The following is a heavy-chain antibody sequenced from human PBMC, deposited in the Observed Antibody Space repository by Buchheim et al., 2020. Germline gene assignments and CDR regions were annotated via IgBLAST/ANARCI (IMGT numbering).Heavy chain of an antibody. CDR3: AGGFWSGYYYYYYYGMDV. D-gene: IGHD3-3*01. V-gene: IGHV3-30-3*01. CDR1: GFTFTSYA. J-gene: IGHJ6*02. Sequence: QVQLVESGGGVVQPGRSLRLSCAASGFTFTSYAMHWVRQAPGKGLEWVAGMSYDGNNNFLGDSVKGRFTISRDKLQNTLYLQMNSLKSEDTAVYYCAGGFWSGYYYYYYYGMDVWGQGTT. CDR2: MSYDGNNN.